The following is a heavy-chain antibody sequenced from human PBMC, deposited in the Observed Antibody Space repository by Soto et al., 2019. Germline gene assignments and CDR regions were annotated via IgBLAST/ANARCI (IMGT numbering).Heavy chain of an antibody. D-gene: IGHD6-19*01. Sequence: GGSLRLSCAASGLTFSSYAMSWVRQAPGKGLEWVSAISGSGGSTYYADSVKGRFTISRDNSKNTLYLQMNSLRAEDTAVYYCAKDKQWLVHGIFDYWGQGTLVTVSS. CDR3: AKDKQWLVHGIFDY. CDR1: GLTFSSYA. CDR2: ISGSGGST. V-gene: IGHV3-23*01. J-gene: IGHJ4*02.